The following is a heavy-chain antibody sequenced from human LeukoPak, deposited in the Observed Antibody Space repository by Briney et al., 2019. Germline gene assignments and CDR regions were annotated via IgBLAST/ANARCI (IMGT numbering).Heavy chain of an antibody. V-gene: IGHV3-30*03. CDR3: ATTLGSGWKFDY. CDR1: GFIFSNYG. CDR2: ISYDGSNK. J-gene: IGHJ4*02. Sequence: GGSLRLSCAASGFIFSNYGIHWVRQAPGKGLEWVAVISYDGSNKYADSVKGRFTISRDNSKNTLFLQMNSLRPDDTAVYYCATTLGSGWKFDYWGQGTLVTVSS. D-gene: IGHD6-19*01.